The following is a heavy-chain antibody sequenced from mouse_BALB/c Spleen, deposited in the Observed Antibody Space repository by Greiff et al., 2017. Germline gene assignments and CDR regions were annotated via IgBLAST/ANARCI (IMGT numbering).Heavy chain of an antibody. CDR3: ARDYGPFAY. D-gene: IGHD1-1*01. CDR2: LSSGGGST. Sequence: EVKLMESGGGLVKPGGSLKLSCAASGFAFSSYDMSWVRQTPETRLEWVASLSSGGGSTYYPDTVKGRFTISRDNAKNTLYLQMSSLKSEDTAMYYCARDYGPFAYWGQGTLVTVSA. V-gene: IGHV5-12-1*01. J-gene: IGHJ3*01. CDR1: GFAFSSYD.